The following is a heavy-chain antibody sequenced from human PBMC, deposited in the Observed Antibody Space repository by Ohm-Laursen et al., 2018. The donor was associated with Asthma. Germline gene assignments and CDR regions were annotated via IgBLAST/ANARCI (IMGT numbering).Heavy chain of an antibody. D-gene: IGHD3-10*02. J-gene: IGHJ4*02. CDR1: GFTFSSSY. Sequence: GSLRLSCAASGFTFSSSYMVWVRQVPGKGLECISYITPSGSPIHYSDSVKGRFTISRENAKNSLYLQMNSLRAEDTAVYYCARVVPGVAIDYGGQGTRVTVSS. CDR2: ITPSGSPI. CDR3: ARVVPGVAIDY. V-gene: IGHV3-48*01.